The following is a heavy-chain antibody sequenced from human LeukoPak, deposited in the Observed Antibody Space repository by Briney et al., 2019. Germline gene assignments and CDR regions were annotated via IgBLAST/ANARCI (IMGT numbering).Heavy chain of an antibody. D-gene: IGHD3-22*01. CDR2: INHSGST. J-gene: IGHJ3*02. Sequence: SETPSLTCAVYGGSFSGYYWSWIRQPPGKGLEWIGEINHSGSTNYNPSLKSRVTISVDTSKNQFSLKLSSVTAADTAVYYCARGRMYYYDSSGYYYVEAFDIWGQGTMVTVSS. CDR3: ARGRMYYYDSSGYYYVEAFDI. CDR1: GGSFSGYY. V-gene: IGHV4-34*01.